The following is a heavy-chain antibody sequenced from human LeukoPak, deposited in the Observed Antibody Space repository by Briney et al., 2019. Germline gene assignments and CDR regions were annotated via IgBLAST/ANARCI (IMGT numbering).Heavy chain of an antibody. Sequence: GGSLRLSCAASGFTFSDYYMSWIRQAPGKGLEWVSYISSSSTYTNYADSVKGRFTISRDNAKNSLYLQMNSLRAEDTAVYYCARRERGSTVTTLFYYFDYWGQGTLVTVSS. V-gene: IGHV3-11*06. D-gene: IGHD4-11*01. CDR1: GFTFSDYY. CDR2: ISSSSTYT. J-gene: IGHJ4*02. CDR3: ARRERGSTVTTLFYYFDY.